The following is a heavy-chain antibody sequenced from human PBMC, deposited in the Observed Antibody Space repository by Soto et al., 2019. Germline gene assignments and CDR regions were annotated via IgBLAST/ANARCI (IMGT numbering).Heavy chain of an antibody. Sequence: QVHLVQSGAEVKKPGASVKVSCKCSGYTFTSYGITWVRQAPGQGLAWMGWISAHNGNTDYAQKLQGRVTVTRDTSTSTAYMELRSLRSDDTAVYYCATGRDGDYWGQGALVTVSS. CDR3: ATGRDGDY. J-gene: IGHJ4*02. D-gene: IGHD6-6*01. CDR1: GYTFTSYG. V-gene: IGHV1-18*01. CDR2: ISAHNGNT.